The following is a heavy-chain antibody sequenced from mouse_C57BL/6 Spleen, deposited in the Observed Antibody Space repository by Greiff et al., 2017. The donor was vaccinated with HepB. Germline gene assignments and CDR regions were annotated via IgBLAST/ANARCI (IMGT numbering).Heavy chain of an antibody. CDR3: ARHYYVSVYYFDY. CDR2: ISSGGSYT. CDR1: GFTFSSYG. J-gene: IGHJ2*01. Sequence: EVHLVESGGDLVKPGGSLKLSCAASGFTFSSYGMSWVRQTPDKRLEWVATISSGGSYTYYPDSVKGRFTISRDNAKNTLYLQMSSLKSEDTAIYYCARHYYVSVYYFDYWGQVTTLTVSS. V-gene: IGHV5-6*01. D-gene: IGHD1-1*01.